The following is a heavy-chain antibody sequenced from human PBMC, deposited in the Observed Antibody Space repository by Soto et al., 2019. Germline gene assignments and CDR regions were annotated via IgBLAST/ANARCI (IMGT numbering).Heavy chain of an antibody. J-gene: IGHJ5*02. V-gene: IGHV1-69*02. CDR2: IIPILGIA. CDR1: GGTFSSYT. CDR3: ARVPQSSSPHNNWFDP. D-gene: IGHD6-13*01. Sequence: QVQLVQSGAEVKKPGSSVKVSCKASGGTFSSYTISWVRQAPGQGLEWMGRIIPILGIANYAQKFQGRVTITADKSTSTDYMELSSLRSEDTAVYYCARVPQSSSPHNNWFDPWGQGTLVTVSS.